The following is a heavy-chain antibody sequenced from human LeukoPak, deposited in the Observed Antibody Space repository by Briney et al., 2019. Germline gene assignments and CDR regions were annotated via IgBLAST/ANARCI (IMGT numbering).Heavy chain of an antibody. Sequence: GGSLRLSCTASGFTFGDYAMSWVRHAPGKGLEWVGFIRNKAYGGTTEYAASVKGRFSISRDDSKSIAYLQMNSLKTEDIAVYYCTRGSIVVVVAATLGEIDYWGQGTLVTVSS. CDR3: TRGSIVVVVAATLGEIDY. CDR1: GFTFGDYA. CDR2: IRNKAYGGTT. J-gene: IGHJ4*02. D-gene: IGHD2-15*01. V-gene: IGHV3-49*04.